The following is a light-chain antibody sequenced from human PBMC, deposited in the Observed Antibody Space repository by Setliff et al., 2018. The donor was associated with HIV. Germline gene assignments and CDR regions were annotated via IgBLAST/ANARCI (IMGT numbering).Light chain of an antibody. CDR1: SSDVGGYNY. CDR2: DVS. Sequence: ALTQPRSVSGSPGQSVTISCTGTSSDVGGYNYVSWYQQHPGKAPKLMIYDVSKRPSGVPDRFSGSKSGNTASLTISGLQAEDEADYYCCSYAGSYTSYVFGTGTKVTVL. V-gene: IGLV2-11*01. J-gene: IGLJ1*01. CDR3: CSYAGSYTSYV.